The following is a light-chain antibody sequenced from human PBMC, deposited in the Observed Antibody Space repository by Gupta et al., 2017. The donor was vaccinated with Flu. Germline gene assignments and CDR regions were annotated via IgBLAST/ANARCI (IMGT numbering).Light chain of an antibody. J-gene: IGLJ3*02. CDR2: GKN. Sequence: GQTVSITGQGDSLRNYFASWYQQKPGQAPVLVLYGKNNRPSGIPDRFSGSSSGNTASLTITGAQAEDEADYYCNSRDNSGNHLVFGGGTKLTVL. V-gene: IGLV3-19*01. CDR1: SLRNYF. CDR3: NSRDNSGNHLV.